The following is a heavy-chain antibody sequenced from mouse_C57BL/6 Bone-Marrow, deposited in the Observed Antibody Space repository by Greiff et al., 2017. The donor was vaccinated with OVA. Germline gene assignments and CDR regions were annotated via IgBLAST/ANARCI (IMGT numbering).Heavy chain of an antibody. Sequence: VQLQQSGAELVRPGASVTLSCKASGYTFTDYEMHWVKQTPVHGLEWIGAIDPETGGTAYNQKFKGKAILTADKSSSTAYMDLRSLTSEYSAVYYCTRGYSNYYAMDYWGQGTSVTVSS. CDR2: IDPETGGT. CDR1: GYTFTDYE. V-gene: IGHV1-15*01. CDR3: TRGYSNYYAMDY. D-gene: IGHD2-5*01. J-gene: IGHJ4*01.